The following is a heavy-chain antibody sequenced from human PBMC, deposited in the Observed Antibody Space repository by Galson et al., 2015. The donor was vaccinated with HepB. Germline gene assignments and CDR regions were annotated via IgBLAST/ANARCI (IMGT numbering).Heavy chain of an antibody. D-gene: IGHD2-2*01. CDR3: AREGVVAAADY. CDR2: ISWNSEK. CDR1: GFTFDDYA. J-gene: IGHJ4*02. V-gene: IGHV3-9*01. Sequence: SLRLSCAASGFTFDDYAVHWVRQPPGKGLEWVSGISWNSEKNYVDSVKGRFTISRDNAKNSLYLQMNSLRAEDTAIYYCAREGVVAAADYWGQGTLVTVSS.